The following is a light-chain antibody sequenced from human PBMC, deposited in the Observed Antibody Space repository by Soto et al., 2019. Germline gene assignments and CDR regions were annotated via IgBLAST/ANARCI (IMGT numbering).Light chain of an antibody. CDR1: SSNIGAAYD. J-gene: IGLJ3*02. V-gene: IGLV1-40*01. Sequence: QSVLTQPPSVSGAPGQKVTISCTRSSSNIGAAYDVHWYQHLPGTAPKLLIYGNNNWPSGVPDRFSGSKSGTSASLAITGLQAEDEADYYCQSYDSSLSGWVFGGGTQLTVL. CDR3: QSYDSSLSGWV. CDR2: GNN.